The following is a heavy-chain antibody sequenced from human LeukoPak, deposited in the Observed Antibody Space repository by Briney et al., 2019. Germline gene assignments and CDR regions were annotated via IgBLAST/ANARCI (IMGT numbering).Heavy chain of an antibody. D-gene: IGHD2-15*01. CDR1: GYTFTSYY. V-gene: IGHV1-46*01. J-gene: IGHJ4*02. CDR2: INPSGGST. CDR3: ARGYCSAGDCYTPDYFDY. Sequence: ASVKVSCKASGYTFTSYYMHWVRQAPGQGLEWMGIINPSGGSTSYAQKFQGRVTMTRDTSTSTVYMELRSLRSEGTALYYCARGYCSAGDCYTPDYFDYWGQGTLVTVSS.